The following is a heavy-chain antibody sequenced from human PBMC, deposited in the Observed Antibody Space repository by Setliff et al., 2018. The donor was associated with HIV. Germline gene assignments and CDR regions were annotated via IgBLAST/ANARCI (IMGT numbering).Heavy chain of an antibody. V-gene: IGHV4-38-2*01. Sequence: SETLSLTCAVSAYSINSGYYWGWIRQPPGKGLERIGSIYHSGSIYYNPSLKSRVTISVDTSKNQFSLKLSSVTAADTAVYYCARHDGTYCGGDCYLLGYFDLWGRGTLVTVSS. CDR2: IYHSGSI. D-gene: IGHD2-21*02. CDR1: AYSINSGYY. CDR3: ARHDGTYCGGDCYLLGYFDL. J-gene: IGHJ2*01.